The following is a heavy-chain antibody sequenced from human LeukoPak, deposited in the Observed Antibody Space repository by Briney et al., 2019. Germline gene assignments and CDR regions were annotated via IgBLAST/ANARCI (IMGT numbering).Heavy chain of an antibody. J-gene: IGHJ4*02. CDR3: ARGQKYRNGYTVTELGSGYFDY. CDR2: IYYSGST. D-gene: IGHD5-18*01. CDR1: GGSISSYY. Sequence: SETLSLTCTVSGGSISSYYWSWIRQPPGKGLEWIGYIYYSGSTNYNPSLKSRVTISVDTSRNRFSLTLSSVTAADTAVYYCARGQKYRNGYTVTELGSGYFDYWGQGTLVTVSS. V-gene: IGHV4-59*01.